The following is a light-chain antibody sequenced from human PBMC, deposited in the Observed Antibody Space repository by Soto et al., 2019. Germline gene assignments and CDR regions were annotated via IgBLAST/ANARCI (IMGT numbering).Light chain of an antibody. CDR3: QQYGSSVT. Sequence: IVLTQSPGTLSLSPGERATLSCRASQTVNSRYFAWYQQKPGRAPRLLIYGISDRATGIPDRFSGSGSGTDFTLTISRLEPEDFAVYYCQQYGSSVTFGQGTRLE. J-gene: IGKJ5*01. V-gene: IGKV3-20*01. CDR2: GIS. CDR1: QTVNSRY.